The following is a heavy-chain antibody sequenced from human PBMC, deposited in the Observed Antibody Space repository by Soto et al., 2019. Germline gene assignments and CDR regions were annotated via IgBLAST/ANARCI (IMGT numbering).Heavy chain of an antibody. Sequence: ASVKVSCKASGYNLPRHYMHWLRPAPGQGLESMGIMYPIGGRTIHAQKFQGRVSMTRDTFTGTVYMELSSLRSEDTAVYYGGRGGYYSAGTTFHYYDMDVWGQGTTVTVSS. V-gene: IGHV1-46*01. D-gene: IGHD3-3*01. CDR2: MYPIGGRT. CDR3: GRGGYYSAGTTFHYYDMDV. J-gene: IGHJ6*02. CDR1: GYNLPRHY.